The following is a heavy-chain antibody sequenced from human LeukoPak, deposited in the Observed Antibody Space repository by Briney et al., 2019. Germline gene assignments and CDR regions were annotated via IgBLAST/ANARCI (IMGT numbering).Heavy chain of an antibody. CDR3: ARDSLRLEIDY. Sequence: GGSLRLSCAASGFTFSSYEMNWVRQAPGKGLEWVSYISSSGSTIYYADSVKGRFTISRDNAKNSLYLQMNSLRAEDTAVYYCARDSLRLEIDYWGQGTLVTVSS. CDR2: ISSSGSTI. D-gene: IGHD1-1*01. CDR1: GFTFSSYE. V-gene: IGHV3-48*03. J-gene: IGHJ4*02.